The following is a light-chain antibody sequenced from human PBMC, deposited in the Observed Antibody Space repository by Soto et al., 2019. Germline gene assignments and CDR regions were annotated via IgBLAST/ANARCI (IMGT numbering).Light chain of an antibody. J-gene: IGKJ1*01. Sequence: DIQMTQSPSTLSASLGDRVAITCRARQSISIWLAWYQQKTGKPPKILIYDASILESGVPSRFRGSRSGTEFTLTISSLQPDDVASYYCQQYNNYLGTFGQGTKVDIK. CDR1: QSISIW. V-gene: IGKV1-5*01. CDR2: DAS. CDR3: QQYNNYLGT.